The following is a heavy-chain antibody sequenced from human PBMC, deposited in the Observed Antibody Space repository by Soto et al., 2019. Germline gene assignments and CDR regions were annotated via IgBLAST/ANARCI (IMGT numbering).Heavy chain of an antibody. CDR1: GFTFRWFG. Sequence: GGSLRLSCAGSGFTFRWFGMNWVRQAPGKGLEWVARISNDGSNEYYVDSVKGRFTISRDNSKNTLYLQMDSLRAEDTAVYYCAKGEVRGIIPSYFDYWGLGTLVTAPQ. D-gene: IGHD3-10*01. CDR3: AKGEVRGIIPSYFDY. J-gene: IGHJ4*02. V-gene: IGHV3-30*18. CDR2: ISNDGSNE.